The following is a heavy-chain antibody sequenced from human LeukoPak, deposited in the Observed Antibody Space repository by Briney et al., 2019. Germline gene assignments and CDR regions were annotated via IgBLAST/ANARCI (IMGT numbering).Heavy chain of an antibody. V-gene: IGHV3-30*02. CDR1: GFTFRSYG. J-gene: IGHJ4*02. CDR3: ARLTVTTQRDY. CDR2: IRYDGSDK. Sequence: GGSLRLSCAASGFTFRSYGIHWVRQAPGKGLEWVTYIRYDGSDKFYADSVKGRFTISRDNSKNTLYLQMNSLRAEDTAVYYCARLTVTTQRDYWGQGTLVTVSS. D-gene: IGHD4-17*01.